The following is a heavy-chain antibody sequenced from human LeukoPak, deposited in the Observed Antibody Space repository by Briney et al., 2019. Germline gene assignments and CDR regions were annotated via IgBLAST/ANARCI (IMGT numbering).Heavy chain of an antibody. J-gene: IGHJ3*02. V-gene: IGHV4-59*01. CDR2: IYYSGST. CDR3: ARVQREADAFDI. Sequence: SETLSLTCTVSGGSISSYYWSWIRKPPGKGLEWIGYIYYSGSTNYNPSLKSRVTISVDTSKNQSSLKLSSVTAADTAVYYCARVQREADAFDIWGQGTMVTVSS. CDR1: GGSISSYY.